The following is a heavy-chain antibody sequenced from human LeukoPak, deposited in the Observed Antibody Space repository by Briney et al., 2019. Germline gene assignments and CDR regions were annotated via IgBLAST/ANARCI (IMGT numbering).Heavy chain of an antibody. CDR2: IRSKANSYAT. CDR1: GFTFSGSA. V-gene: IGHV3-73*01. D-gene: IGHD4-17*01. J-gene: IGHJ4*02. CDR3: TTILFDYGDYFDY. Sequence: PGGSLKLSCAASGFTFSGSAMHWVRQASGKGLEWVGRIRSKANSYATAYAASVKGRFTISRDDSKNTLYLQMNSLKTEDTAVYYCTTILFDYGDYFDYWGQGTLVTVSS.